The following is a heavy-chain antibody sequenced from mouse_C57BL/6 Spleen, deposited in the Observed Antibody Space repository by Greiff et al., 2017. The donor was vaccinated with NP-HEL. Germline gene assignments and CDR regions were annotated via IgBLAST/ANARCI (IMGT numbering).Heavy chain of an antibody. V-gene: IGHV1-82*01. Sequence: QVQLKESGPELVKPGASVKISCKASGYAFSSSWMNWVKPRPGKGLEWIGRIYPGDGDTNYNGKFKGKATLTADKSSSKTYMQLSSLPSEDAGVCFCAGYGGGYGAVDYWGQGTSVTVSA. CDR3: AGYGGGYGAVDY. D-gene: IGHD2-14*01. CDR2: IYPGDGDT. J-gene: IGHJ4*01. CDR1: GYAFSSSW.